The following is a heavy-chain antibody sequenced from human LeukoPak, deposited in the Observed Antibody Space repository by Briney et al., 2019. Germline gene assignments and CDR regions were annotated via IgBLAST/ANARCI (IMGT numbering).Heavy chain of an antibody. Sequence: SGTLSLTCTVSDDSISDYYRGWIRQPPGKGLEWIGYFHNSGTSTYNLSLKSRVTISADTSKNQFSLKLNSLTTADTGVYYCTRGAGWLIDYWGQGILVTVSS. CDR3: TRGAGWLIDY. V-gene: IGHV4-59*01. CDR1: DDSISDYY. D-gene: IGHD3-16*01. CDR2: FHNSGTS. J-gene: IGHJ4*02.